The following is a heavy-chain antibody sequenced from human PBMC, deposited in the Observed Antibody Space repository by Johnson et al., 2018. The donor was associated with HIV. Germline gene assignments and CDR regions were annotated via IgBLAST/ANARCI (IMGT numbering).Heavy chain of an antibody. J-gene: IGHJ3*01. V-gene: IGHV3-74*01. CDR1: GFTFSSYW. CDR3: ARGHNSTFDL. Sequence: VQLVESGGGLVQPGGSLRLSCAASGFTFSSYWMHWVRQVPGEGLVWVSRIHSDGSITTSADSVKGRFAISRDNARNTLYLQMNSLRAEDTAVYYCARGHNSTFDLWGQGTMVTVSS. CDR2: IHSDGSIT. D-gene: IGHD5-24*01.